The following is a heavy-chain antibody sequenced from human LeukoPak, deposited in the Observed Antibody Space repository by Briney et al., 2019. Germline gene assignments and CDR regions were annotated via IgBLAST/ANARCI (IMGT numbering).Heavy chain of an antibody. D-gene: IGHD2-2*01. CDR3: ARHSTRWIPYYFDY. CDR1: GGSISSYY. Sequence: PSETLSLTCTVSGGSISSYYWSWIRQPPGKGLEWIGYIYYSGSTNYNPSLKSRVTISVDTSKNQFSLKLSSVTAADTAVYYCARHSTRWIPYYFDYWGQGTLVTVSS. J-gene: IGHJ4*02. CDR2: IYYSGST. V-gene: IGHV4-59*08.